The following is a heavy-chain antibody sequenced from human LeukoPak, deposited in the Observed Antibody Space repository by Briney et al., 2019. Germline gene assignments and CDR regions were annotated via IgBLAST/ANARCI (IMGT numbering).Heavy chain of an antibody. CDR1: GYTFTGYY. CDR2: INPNSGGT. CDR3: ARGYCSGGSCYHTYPYYYYYMDV. J-gene: IGHJ6*03. Sequence: ASVKVSCKASGYTFTGYYMHWVRQAPGQGLEWMGWINPNSGGTNYAQKFQGRVTMTRDTSISTAYMELSRLRSDDTAVYYCARGYCSGGSCYHTYPYYYYYMDVWGKGTTVTVSS. V-gene: IGHV1-2*02. D-gene: IGHD2-15*01.